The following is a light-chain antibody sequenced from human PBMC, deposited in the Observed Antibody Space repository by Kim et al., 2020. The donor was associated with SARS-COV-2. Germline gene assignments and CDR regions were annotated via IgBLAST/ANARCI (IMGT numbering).Light chain of an antibody. CDR1: QSISSY. CDR2: KTS. V-gene: IGKV1-5*03. CDR3: QQHKTSPWT. Sequence: DIQMTQSPSTLSASVGDRVIITCRASQSISSYLAWYQQKPGKAPELLIYKTSILESGVSARFSGSGSGTEFTLTISSLQPDDFAIFYCQQHKTSPWTFGQGTKVDIK. J-gene: IGKJ1*01.